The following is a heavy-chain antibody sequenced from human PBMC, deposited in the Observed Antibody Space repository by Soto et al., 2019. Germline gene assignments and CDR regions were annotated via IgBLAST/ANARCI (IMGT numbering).Heavy chain of an antibody. CDR3: ARDGGRHSGGIDY. V-gene: IGHV1-69*01. CDR1: GGTFSSYS. Sequence: QVQLVQSGAEVKKPGSSVKVSCKASGGTFSSYSINWVRQAPGQGLEWMGEIIPIFGTANYAQKFQGRVTITAGESTSTAYMELSSLRSEDTALYYCARDGGRHSGGIDYWGQGTLVTVSS. J-gene: IGHJ4*02. CDR2: IIPIFGTA. D-gene: IGHD1-26*01.